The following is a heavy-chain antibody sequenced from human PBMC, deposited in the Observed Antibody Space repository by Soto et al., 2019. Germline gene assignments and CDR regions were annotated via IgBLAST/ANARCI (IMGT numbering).Heavy chain of an antibody. V-gene: IGHV5-51*01. Sequence: PGESLKISCKGSGFSFTSYWIGWVRQMPGKGLEWMGIIYPGDSDTRYSPSFQGQVTISADKSISTAYLQWSSLKASDTAMYYCATSSLVYCSGGSCRYYYYYYYMDVWGKGTTVTVSS. J-gene: IGHJ6*03. D-gene: IGHD2-15*01. CDR2: IYPGDSDT. CDR1: GFSFTSYW. CDR3: ATSSLVYCSGGSCRYYYYYYYMDV.